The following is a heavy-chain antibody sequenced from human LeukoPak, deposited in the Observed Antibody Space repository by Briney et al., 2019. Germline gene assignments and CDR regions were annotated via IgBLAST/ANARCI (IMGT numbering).Heavy chain of an antibody. Sequence: SETLSLTCTVSGGSISSSSYYWGWIRQPPGKGLEWIGSIYYSGSTYYNPSLKSRVTISVDTSKNQFSLKLSSVTAADTAVYYCAREEAYSGYDADYYYGMDVWGKGTTVTVSS. J-gene: IGHJ6*04. D-gene: IGHD5-12*01. CDR2: IYYSGST. V-gene: IGHV4-39*07. CDR3: AREEAYSGYDADYYYGMDV. CDR1: GGSISSSSYY.